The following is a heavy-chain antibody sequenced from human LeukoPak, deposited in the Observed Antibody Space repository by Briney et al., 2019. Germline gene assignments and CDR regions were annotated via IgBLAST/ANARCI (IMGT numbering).Heavy chain of an antibody. V-gene: IGHV3-21*01. CDR2: ISSSSSYI. D-gene: IGHD6-13*01. J-gene: IGHJ4*02. CDR1: GFTFSSYS. CDR3: ARDNARVTSWYTLLDY. Sequence: GGSLRLSCAASGFTFSSYSMNWVRQSPGKGLEWVSSISSSSSYIYYADSVKGRFTISRDNAKNSLYLQMNSLRAEDTAVYYCARDNARVTSWYTLLDYWGPGTLVTVSS.